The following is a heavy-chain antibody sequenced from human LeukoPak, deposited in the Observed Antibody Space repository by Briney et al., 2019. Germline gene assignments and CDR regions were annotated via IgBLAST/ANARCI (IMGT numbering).Heavy chain of an antibody. CDR2: ISAYNGNT. D-gene: IGHD3-22*01. J-gene: IGHJ5*02. V-gene: IGHV1-18*04. Sequence: GASVKVSCKASGYTFTGYYMHWLRQAPGQGLEWMGWISAYNGNTNYAQKLQGRVTMTTDTSTSTAYMELRSLRSDDTAVYYCARVFYDSSGYYYGSWRHWFDPWGQGTLVTVSS. CDR3: ARVFYDSSGYYYGSWRHWFDP. CDR1: GYTFTGYY.